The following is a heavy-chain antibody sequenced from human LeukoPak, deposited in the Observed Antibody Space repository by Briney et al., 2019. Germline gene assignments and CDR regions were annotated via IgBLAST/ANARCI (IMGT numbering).Heavy chain of an antibody. J-gene: IGHJ4*02. CDR2: ISWNSGSI. V-gene: IGHV3-9*03. Sequence: PGRSLXXXCXAXGFTFDDYAMNWVRQAPGKGVEGVSGISWNSGSIDYADSVKGRFTISRDKAKNSLYLQMNSLRAEDMALYYCAKVCSSGYEVDYWGQGTLVTVSS. D-gene: IGHD3-22*01. CDR3: AKVCSSGYEVDY. CDR1: GFTFDDYA.